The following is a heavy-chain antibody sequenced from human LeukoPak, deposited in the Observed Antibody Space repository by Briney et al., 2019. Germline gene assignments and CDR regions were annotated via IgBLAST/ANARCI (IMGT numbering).Heavy chain of an antibody. CDR1: HESFSEHY. CDR2: ISQSGTT. J-gene: IGHJ4*02. V-gene: IGHV4-34*01. D-gene: IGHD3-3*01. CDR3: ARGPTTSGVGTFDY. Sequence: SETLSLTCAVSHESFSEHYWNWIRQPPGKGLEWIGEISQSGTTHYNPSLKSRVTISVDTSENQLPLRVTSVTAADTAVYYCARGPTTSGVGTFDYWGQGTLVTVSS.